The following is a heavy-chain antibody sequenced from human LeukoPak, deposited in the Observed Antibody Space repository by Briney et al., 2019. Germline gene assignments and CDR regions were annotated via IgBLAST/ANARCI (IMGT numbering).Heavy chain of an antibody. CDR3: AASERTTLDI. CDR2: ISNSGSTK. D-gene: IGHD1-1*01. CDR1: GSTFSSCE. J-gene: IGHJ3*02. V-gene: IGHV3-48*03. Sequence: GGSLRLSCAASGSTFSSCEMNWVRQAPGKGLEWVSYISNSGSTKYYADSVKGRFTISRDNAKNSLYLQMNSLRAEDTAVYYCAASERTTLDIWGQGTMVTVSS.